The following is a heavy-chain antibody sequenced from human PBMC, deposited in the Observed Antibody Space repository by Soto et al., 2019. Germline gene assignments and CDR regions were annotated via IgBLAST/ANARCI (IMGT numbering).Heavy chain of an antibody. V-gene: IGHV3-74*01. D-gene: IGHD3-22*01. Sequence: GGSLRLSCAASGFTFSSYWMHWVRQAPGKGLVWVSRINSDGSSTSYADSVKGRFTISRDNAKNTLYLQMNSLRAEDTAVYYCARVSTTSGYYYEKAPFDYWGQGTLVTVSS. CDR2: INSDGSST. CDR3: ARVSTTSGYYYEKAPFDY. CDR1: GFTFSSYW. J-gene: IGHJ4*02.